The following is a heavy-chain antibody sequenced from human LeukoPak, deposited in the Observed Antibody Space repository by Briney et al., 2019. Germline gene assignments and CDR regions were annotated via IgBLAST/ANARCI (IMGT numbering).Heavy chain of an antibody. CDR2: IYTDGSDT. CDR1: GFSFSNSW. Sequence: GGSLRLSCAASGFSFSNSWMHWVRRAPGKGLVCVSRIYTDGSDTTYADSVKGRFTISRDNAKNTLYLQMSSLRGEDAALYYCAVLHYYAMDVWGQGTTVTVSS. J-gene: IGHJ6*02. CDR3: AVLHYYAMDV. V-gene: IGHV3-74*01. D-gene: IGHD2-8*01.